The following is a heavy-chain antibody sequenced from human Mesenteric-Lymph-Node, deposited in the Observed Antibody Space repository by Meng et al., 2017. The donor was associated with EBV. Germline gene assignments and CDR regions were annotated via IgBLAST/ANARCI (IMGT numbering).Heavy chain of an antibody. J-gene: IGHJ5*02. CDR1: GGSLSGYY. CDR2: INHGGST. V-gene: IGHV4-34*01. Sequence: QVQLQQWGAGRLKPSETLSLTCGGYGGSLSGYYWNWIRQPPGKGLEWIGDINHGGSTSYNPSLKSRVTISVDTSKNEFSLKMTSVTAADTAVYYCARDRHFDPWGQGTLVTVSS. CDR3: ARDRHFDP.